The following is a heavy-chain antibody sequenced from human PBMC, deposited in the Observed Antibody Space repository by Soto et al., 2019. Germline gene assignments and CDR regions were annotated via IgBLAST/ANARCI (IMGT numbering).Heavy chain of an antibody. J-gene: IGHJ4*02. D-gene: IGHD3-22*01. CDR2: ISGSGGNT. Sequence: GGSLRLSCAASGFSFSNFAMSWVRQAPGKGLEWVSAISGSGGNTYYADSVKGRFTISRDNSKNTLYLQMNSLRAEDTAVYYCAKGRYYYDSSGSNDYFDYWGQGTLVTVS. V-gene: IGHV3-23*01. CDR1: GFSFSNFA. CDR3: AKGRYYYDSSGSNDYFDY.